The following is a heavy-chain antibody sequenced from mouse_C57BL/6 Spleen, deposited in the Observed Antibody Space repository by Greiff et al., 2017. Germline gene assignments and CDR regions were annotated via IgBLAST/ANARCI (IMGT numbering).Heavy chain of an antibody. V-gene: IGHV5-9-1*02. Sequence: EVKLVESGEGLVKPGGSLKLSCAASGFTFSSYAMSWVRQTPEKRLEWVAYISSGGDYIYYADTVKGRFTISRDNARHTLYLQMSSLKSEDTAMYYCTRVYYYVFDYWGQGTTLTVSS. J-gene: IGHJ2*01. D-gene: IGHD1-1*01. CDR3: TRVYYYVFDY. CDR1: GFTFSSYA. CDR2: ISSGGDYI.